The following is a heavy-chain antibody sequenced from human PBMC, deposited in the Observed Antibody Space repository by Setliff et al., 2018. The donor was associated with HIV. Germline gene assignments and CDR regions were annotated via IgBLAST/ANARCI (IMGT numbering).Heavy chain of an antibody. CDR2: IYYSGST. D-gene: IGHD3-22*01. CDR3: ASRPYSYDYSGRVFDF. J-gene: IGHJ4*02. Sequence: SETLSLTCTVSGGSISSYYWSWIRQPPGKGLEWIGYIYYSGSTNYNPSLKSRVTISVDTSKNQFSLKLSSVTAADTSVYYCASRPYSYDYSGRVFDFWGQGALVTVSS. CDR1: GGSISSYY. V-gene: IGHV4-59*08.